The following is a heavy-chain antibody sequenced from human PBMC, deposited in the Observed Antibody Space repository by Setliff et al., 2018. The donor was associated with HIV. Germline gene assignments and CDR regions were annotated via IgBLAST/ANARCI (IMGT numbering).Heavy chain of an antibody. V-gene: IGHV3-48*03. CDR3: ARDYLYYNLYNGSPVYGMDV. CDR2: ISIGSGGAI. Sequence: PGGSLRLSCAASGFTFSSYEMNWVRQAPGRGLEWVSSISIGSGGAIDYADSVQGRFTISRDNSKSSLYLQMNSLRVEDTAVYYCARDYLYYNLYNGSPVYGMDVWGQGTTVTVSS. J-gene: IGHJ6*02. CDR1: GFTFSSYE. D-gene: IGHD3-3*01.